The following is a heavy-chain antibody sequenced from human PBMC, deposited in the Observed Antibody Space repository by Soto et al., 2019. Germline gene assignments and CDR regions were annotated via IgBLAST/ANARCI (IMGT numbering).Heavy chain of an antibody. V-gene: IGHV5-51*01. D-gene: IGHD6-13*01. Sequence: GASLKISCKGPGYSFTSYWIGPVRQKTGKGLEWRGIIYPGDSDTRYSPSFQGQVTSAADKSISTAYLQWSSLKASDTAMYYCASPREPGIAAAGYEYWGQGTLVTVSS. CDR2: IYPGDSDT. J-gene: IGHJ4*02. CDR1: GYSFTSYW. CDR3: ASPREPGIAAAGYEY.